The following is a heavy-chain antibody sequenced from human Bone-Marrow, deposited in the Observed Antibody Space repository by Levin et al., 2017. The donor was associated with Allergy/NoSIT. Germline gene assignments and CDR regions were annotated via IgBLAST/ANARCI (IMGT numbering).Heavy chain of an antibody. V-gene: IGHV2-5*02. CDR2: VSWDDDK. D-gene: IGHD6-19*01. J-gene: IGHJ4*02. CDR3: ARHMRAVRPFDF. CDR1: GFTLDTTGVG. Sequence: QTLSLTCTFSGFTLDTTGVGVGWIRQPPGKALEWLALVSWDDDKRFNPSLQSRLTITKDTSTNQVVLTMTNVGPVDTATYYCARHMRAVRPFDFWGQGTLVIVSS.